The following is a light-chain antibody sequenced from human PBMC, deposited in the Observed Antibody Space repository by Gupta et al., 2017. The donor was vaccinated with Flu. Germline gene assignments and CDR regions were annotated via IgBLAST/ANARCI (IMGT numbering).Light chain of an antibody. CDR2: AAS. CDR1: QSISSY. Sequence: DIQMTQSPSSLSASVGDRVTITCRASQSISSYLNWYQQKPGKAPKLLIYAASSLQSGVPSRFSGSGSGTDLSLTISRLQPADFATYYCRQRDTTPITFGGGTKVEIK. J-gene: IGKJ4*01. V-gene: IGKV1-39*01. CDR3: RQRDTTPIT.